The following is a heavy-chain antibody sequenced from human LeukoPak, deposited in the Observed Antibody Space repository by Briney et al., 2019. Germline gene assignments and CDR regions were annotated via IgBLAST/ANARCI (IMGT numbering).Heavy chain of an antibody. CDR3: ARPQYGGSNCYHAFEI. D-gene: IGHD2-21*01. CDR1: GGSINTYY. Sequence: PSETLSLTCAVSGGSINTYYWSWIRQPPGKGLEWIGYFSYSGGPNYNPSLKSRVTISVDTSKNQFSLKLSSVTAADTAVYYCARPQYGGSNCYHAFEIWGQGTLVTVSS. CDR2: FSYSGGP. V-gene: IGHV4-59*08. J-gene: IGHJ3*02.